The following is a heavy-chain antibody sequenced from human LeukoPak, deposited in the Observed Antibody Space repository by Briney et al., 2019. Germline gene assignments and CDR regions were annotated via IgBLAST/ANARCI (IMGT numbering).Heavy chain of an antibody. Sequence: GGSLRLSCAASGFTFSSYAMSWVRQAPGKGLERVSVISSSGSSTYYADSVKGRFTISRDYSKNTLYLQMNSLRAEDTAVYYCAKRYSSTSVALDYWGQGTLVTVSS. CDR1: GFTFSSYA. J-gene: IGHJ4*02. CDR2: ISSSGSST. D-gene: IGHD6-13*01. CDR3: AKRYSSTSVALDY. V-gene: IGHV3-23*01.